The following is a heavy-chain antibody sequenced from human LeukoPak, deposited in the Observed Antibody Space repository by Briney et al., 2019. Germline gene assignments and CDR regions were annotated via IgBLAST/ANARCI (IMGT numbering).Heavy chain of an antibody. CDR1: GFTFSSYN. D-gene: IGHD3-22*01. CDR3: AKVGIGVVTVFDY. V-gene: IGHV3-23*01. CDR2: ISGGGGST. Sequence: GGSLRLSCAASGFTFSSYNMNWVRQAPGKGLEWVSVISGGGGSTYYADSVKGRFTISRDNSKNTLYLQMNSLRAEDTAVYYCAKVGIGVVTVFDYWGQGTLVAVSS. J-gene: IGHJ4*02.